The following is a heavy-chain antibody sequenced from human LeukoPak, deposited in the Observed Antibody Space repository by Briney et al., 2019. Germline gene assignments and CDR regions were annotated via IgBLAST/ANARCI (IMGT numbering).Heavy chain of an antibody. V-gene: IGHV3-23*01. D-gene: IGHD3-10*02. CDR2: INNSGVHT. Sequence: GGSLRLSCEASEFTFSNYAMSWVRQAPGKGLEWVSIINNSGVHTSYADSVKGRFTISRDNSKNTLYLQMNSLRAEDTAVYYCAELGITMIGGVWGKGTTVTISS. CDR1: EFTFSNYA. J-gene: IGHJ6*04. CDR3: AELGITMIGGV.